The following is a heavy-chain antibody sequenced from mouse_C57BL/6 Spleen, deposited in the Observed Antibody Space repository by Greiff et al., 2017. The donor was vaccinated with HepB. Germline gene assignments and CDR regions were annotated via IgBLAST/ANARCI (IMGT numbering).Heavy chain of an antibody. CDR3: ARKGYDDSYPVSFDY. CDR1: GYAFTNYL. D-gene: IGHD2-3*01. J-gene: IGHJ2*01. Sequence: VQLQQSGAELVRPGTSVKVSCKASGYAFTNYLIAWVKQRPGQGLEWIGVINPGSGGTNYNEKFKGKATLTADKSSSTAYMQLSSLTSEDSAVYFGARKGYDDSYPVSFDYWGQGTTLTVSS. CDR2: INPGSGGT. V-gene: IGHV1-54*01.